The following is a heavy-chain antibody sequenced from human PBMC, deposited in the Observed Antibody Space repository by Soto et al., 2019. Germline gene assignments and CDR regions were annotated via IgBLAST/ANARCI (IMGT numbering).Heavy chain of an antibody. V-gene: IGHV3-21*01. Sequence: VGSLRLSCAASGFTFSSYSMNWVRQAPGKGLEWVSSISSSSSYIYYADSVKGRFTISRDNAKNSLYLQMNSLRAEDTAVYYCASYDSSGYYRQGYFQHWGQGTLVTVSS. CDR2: ISSSSSYI. CDR3: ASYDSSGYYRQGYFQH. J-gene: IGHJ1*01. CDR1: GFTFSSYS. D-gene: IGHD3-22*01.